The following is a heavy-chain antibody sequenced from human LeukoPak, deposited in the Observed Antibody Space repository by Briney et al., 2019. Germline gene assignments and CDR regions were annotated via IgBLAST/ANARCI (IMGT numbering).Heavy chain of an antibody. CDR2: IWYDGSNK. Sequence: GGSLRLSCAAPGFTFSSYGMHWVRQAPGKGLEWVAVIWYDGSNKYYADSVKGRFTISRDNSKNTLYLQMNSLRAEDTAVYYCARDGPAAAADYWGQGTLVTVSS. CDR1: GFTFSSYG. CDR3: ARDGPAAAADY. J-gene: IGHJ4*02. D-gene: IGHD6-13*01. V-gene: IGHV3-33*01.